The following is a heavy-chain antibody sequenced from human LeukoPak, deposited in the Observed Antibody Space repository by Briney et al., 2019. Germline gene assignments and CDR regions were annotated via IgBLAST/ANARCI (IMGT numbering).Heavy chain of an antibody. CDR1: GFTFSSYG. Sequence: GGSLRLSCAASGFTFSSYGMHWVRQAPGKGLEWVSAISGSGGSTYYADSVKGRFTISRDNSKNTLYLQMNSLRAEDTAVYYCAKARSSGSRWDYWGQGTLVTVSS. CDR2: ISGSGGST. D-gene: IGHD6-19*01. V-gene: IGHV3-23*01. J-gene: IGHJ4*02. CDR3: AKARSSGSRWDY.